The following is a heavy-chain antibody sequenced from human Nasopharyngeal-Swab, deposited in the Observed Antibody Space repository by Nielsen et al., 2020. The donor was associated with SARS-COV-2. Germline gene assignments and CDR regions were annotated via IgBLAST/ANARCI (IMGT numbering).Heavy chain of an antibody. CDR1: VSGGTVSGGSISSYY. V-gene: IGHV4-59*08. D-gene: IGHD1-26*01. CDR2: IHSSGST. CDR3: ASSGSYLGADY. Sequence: SETLSLTCTVSGGTVSGGSISSYYWSWIRQPPGKGLEWIGYIHSSGSTKYNPSLKSRVTISVDTSKNQLSLKLSSVTAADTAVYYCASSGSYLGADYWGQGTLVTVSS. J-gene: IGHJ4*02.